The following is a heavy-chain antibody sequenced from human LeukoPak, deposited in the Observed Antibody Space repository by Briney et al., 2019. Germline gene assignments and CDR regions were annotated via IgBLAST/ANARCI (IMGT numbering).Heavy chain of an antibody. V-gene: IGHV5-51*01. J-gene: IGHJ3*02. CDR3: ARHTAMALDAFDI. Sequence: GESLKISCKGSGYNFTSYWIGWVRQMPGKGLEWMGSIYPGDSDTRYSPSFQGQVTISADKSISTAYLQWSSLKASDTAMYYCARHTAMALDAFDIWGQGTMVTVSS. CDR2: IYPGDSDT. D-gene: IGHD5-18*01. CDR1: GYNFTSYW.